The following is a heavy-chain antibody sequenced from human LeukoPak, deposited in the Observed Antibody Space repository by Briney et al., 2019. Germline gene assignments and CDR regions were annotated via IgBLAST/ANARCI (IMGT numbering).Heavy chain of an antibody. CDR1: GYTFTSYA. V-gene: IGHV1-3*01. Sequence: ASVKVSCKASGYTFTSYAMHWVRQAPGQRPEWMGWINAGNGNTKYSQKFQGRVTMTRNASISTAYMELSSLRSEDTAVYYCARDYGDYGFGVYYYYYGMDVWGQGTAVTVS. J-gene: IGHJ6*02. D-gene: IGHD4-17*01. CDR3: ARDYGDYGFGVYYYYYGMDV. CDR2: INAGNGNT.